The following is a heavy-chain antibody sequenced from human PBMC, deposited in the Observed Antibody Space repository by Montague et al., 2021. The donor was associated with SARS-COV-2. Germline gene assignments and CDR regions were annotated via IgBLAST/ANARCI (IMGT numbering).Heavy chain of an antibody. J-gene: IGHJ3*02. V-gene: IGHV4-4*02. CDR3: ARFTMVVSATGAFDI. CDR1: GGSISTYDW. Sequence: SETLSLTCAVSGGSISTYDWWSWLRQPPGRGPEWVGHISHSGRTNYNPSLKSRVTMSVDKSKNQFSLKLTSVTAADTAVYYCARFTMVVSATGAFDIWSQGTMVAVSS. D-gene: IGHD2-21*02. CDR2: ISHSGRT.